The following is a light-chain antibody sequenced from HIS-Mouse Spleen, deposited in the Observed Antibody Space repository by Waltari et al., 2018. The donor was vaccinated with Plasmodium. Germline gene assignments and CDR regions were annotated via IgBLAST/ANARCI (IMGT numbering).Light chain of an antibody. CDR2: GAS. Sequence: EIAMPPSPATLSVSPGERATLPCRASQSVSSNLAWYQQKPGQTPRLLIYGASTRATGIPARFSGSGSGTEFTLTISSLQSEDFAVYYCQQYNNWSFTFGPGTKVDIK. V-gene: IGKV3-15*01. CDR3: QQYNNWSFT. J-gene: IGKJ3*01. CDR1: QSVSSN.